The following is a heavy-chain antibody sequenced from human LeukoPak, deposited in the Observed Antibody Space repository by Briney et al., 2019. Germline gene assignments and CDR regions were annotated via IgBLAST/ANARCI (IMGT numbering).Heavy chain of an antibody. CDR2: ISPSGGST. D-gene: IGHD5-18*01. CDR1: GYTFTSNY. Sequence: ASVKVSCKAFGYTFTSNYMHWVRQAPGQGPEWMGVISPSGGSTTYAQKFQGRVTMTRNTSISTAYMELSSLRSEDTAVYYCARGLGRTAMVTRGGVRFDYWGQGTLVTVSS. V-gene: IGHV1-46*01. CDR3: ARGLGRTAMVTRGGVRFDY. J-gene: IGHJ4*02.